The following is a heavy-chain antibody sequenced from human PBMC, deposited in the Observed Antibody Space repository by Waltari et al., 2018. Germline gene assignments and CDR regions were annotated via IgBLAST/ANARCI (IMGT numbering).Heavy chain of an antibody. V-gene: IGHV5-51*01. D-gene: IGHD3-22*01. Sequence: EVQLVQSGAEVKKPGESLKISCKGSGYSFTSYWIGWVRQMPGKGLEWIGIIYPVDSDTRYSPSFQGKGTFSADKSISTAYLQWSSLKASDTAMYYCARHVSSVYHVASWGFDYWGQGTLVTVSS. CDR3: ARHVSSVYHVASWGFDY. CDR2: IYPVDSDT. J-gene: IGHJ4*02. CDR1: GYSFTSYW.